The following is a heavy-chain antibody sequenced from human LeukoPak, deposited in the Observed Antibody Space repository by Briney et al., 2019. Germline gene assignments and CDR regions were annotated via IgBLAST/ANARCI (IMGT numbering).Heavy chain of an antibody. D-gene: IGHD2-2*01. CDR3: AAGCSSTSCYWYYYTDV. V-gene: IGHV4-34*01. Sequence: SETLSLTRAVYGGSFSGYYWSWIRQPPGKGLEWIGEINQSGSTNYNPSLKTRVTISVDTPKKQFSLRLSPVTAAATAVYYCAAGCSSTSCYWYYYTDVWGKGTTVTVSS. CDR1: GGSFSGYY. J-gene: IGHJ6*03. CDR2: INQSGST.